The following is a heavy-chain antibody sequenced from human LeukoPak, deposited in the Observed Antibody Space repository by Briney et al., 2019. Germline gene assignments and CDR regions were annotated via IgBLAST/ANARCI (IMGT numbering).Heavy chain of an antibody. Sequence: SETLSLTCAVYGGSFSGYYWSWIRQPPGKGLEWIGEINHSGSTNYNPPLKSRVTISVDTSKNQFSLKLSSVTAADTAVYYCARGRRGSYTRPTQLDYWGQGTLVTVSS. D-gene: IGHD1-14*01. CDR3: ARGRRGSYTRPTQLDY. CDR2: INHSGST. J-gene: IGHJ4*02. V-gene: IGHV4-34*01. CDR1: GGSFSGYY.